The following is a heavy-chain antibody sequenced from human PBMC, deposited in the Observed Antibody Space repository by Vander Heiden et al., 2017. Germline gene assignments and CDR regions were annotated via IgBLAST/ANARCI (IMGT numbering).Heavy chain of an antibody. Sequence: QLQVQESGPGLVKPSETLSRTCTVPVRSIRGGSYYWAEIRKPPGKGLEWSGSSYYSGHTYYKPSLKSRVTISVDTSKNQFSLKLDSVSAADTAVYYWARPYDTRRIDAFDIWDQGTMVTVSS. CDR2: SYYSGHT. CDR3: ARPYDTRRIDAFDI. V-gene: IGHV4-39*01. CDR1: VRSIRGGSYY. J-gene: IGHJ3*02. D-gene: IGHD3-22*01.